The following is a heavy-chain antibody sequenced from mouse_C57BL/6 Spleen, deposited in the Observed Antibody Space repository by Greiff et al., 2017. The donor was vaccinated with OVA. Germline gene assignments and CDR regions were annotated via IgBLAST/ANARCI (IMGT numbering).Heavy chain of an antibody. V-gene: IGHV1-82*01. D-gene: IGHD3-2*02. CDR2: IYPGDGDT. J-gene: IGHJ2*01. CDR1: GYAFSSSW. CDR3: AREQTAQATDY. Sequence: VQLQESGPELVKPGASVKISCKASGYAFSSSWMNWVKQRPGKGLEWIGRIYPGDGDTNYNGKFKGKATLTADKSSSTAYMQLSSLTSEDSAVYFCAREQTAQATDYWGQGTTLTVSS.